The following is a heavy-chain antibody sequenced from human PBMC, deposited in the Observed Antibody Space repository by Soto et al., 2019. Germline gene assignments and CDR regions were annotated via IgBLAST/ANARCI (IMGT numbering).Heavy chain of an antibody. V-gene: IGHV4-59*12. CDR2: LFYTGAT. CDR3: ARASISRCVDRSCPAWFDP. CDR1: GVSINDYD. J-gene: IGHJ5*02. Sequence: PSETRSRTCSVPGVSINDYDWTWIRQPPGKGLEWIGYLFYTGATNYNPSLKSRVTISGDTSKNQFSLKLGAVTAADTAVYFCARASISRCVDRSCPAWFDPWGQGTLVTVSS. D-gene: IGHD1-26*01.